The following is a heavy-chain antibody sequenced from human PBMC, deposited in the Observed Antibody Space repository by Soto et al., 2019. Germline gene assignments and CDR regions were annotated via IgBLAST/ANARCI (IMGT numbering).Heavy chain of an antibody. D-gene: IGHD1-26*01. Sequence: PGGSLRLSCAASGFTFSSYGMHWVRQAPGKGLEWVAVIWYDGSNKYYADSVKGRFTISRDNSKNTLYLQMNSLRAEDTAVYYCARDRSYSGSYFVYWGQGTLVTVSS. V-gene: IGHV3-33*01. J-gene: IGHJ4*02. CDR3: ARDRSYSGSYFVY. CDR2: IWYDGSNK. CDR1: GFTFSSYG.